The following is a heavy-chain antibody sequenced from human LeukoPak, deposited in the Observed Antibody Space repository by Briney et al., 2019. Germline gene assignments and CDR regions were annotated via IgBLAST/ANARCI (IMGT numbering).Heavy chain of an antibody. J-gene: IGHJ4*02. CDR1: GFTFDDYG. V-gene: IGHV4-4*02. D-gene: IGHD6-19*01. CDR2: IYHSGST. CDR3: ARQAVAGYYFDY. Sequence: GSLRLSCAASGFTFDDYGMSWVRQPPGKGLEWIGEIYHSGSTNYNPSLKSRVTISVDKSKNQFSLKLSSVTAADTAVYYCARQAVAGYYFDYWGQGTLVTVSS.